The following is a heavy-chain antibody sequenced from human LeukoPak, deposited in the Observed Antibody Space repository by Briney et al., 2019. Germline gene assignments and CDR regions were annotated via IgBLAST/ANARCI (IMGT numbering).Heavy chain of an antibody. CDR1: GFTFSEYW. CDR3: AKDTDIAVAGPQHYGMDV. D-gene: IGHD6-19*01. CDR2: IKEDGSEE. V-gene: IGHV3-7*01. Sequence: GGSLRLSCAASGFTFSEYWMSWVRQAPGKGLERVANIKEDGSEEYYVDSVKGRFTISRDNSKNTLYLQMNGLRAEDTAVYYCAKDTDIAVAGPQHYGMDVWGQGTTVTVSS. J-gene: IGHJ6*02.